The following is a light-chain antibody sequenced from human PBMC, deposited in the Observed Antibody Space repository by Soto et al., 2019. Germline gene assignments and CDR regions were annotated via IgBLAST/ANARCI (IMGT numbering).Light chain of an antibody. CDR1: SSNIGSNT. Sequence: QSVLTQPPSASGTPGQRVTISCPGSSSNIGSNTVNWYQQLPGTAPKLLIYSNNQRPSGVPDRFSGSKSGTSASLAISGLQSEDEADHYCAAWDDSLNGVVFGGGTKLTVL. CDR2: SNN. CDR3: AAWDDSLNGVV. V-gene: IGLV1-44*01. J-gene: IGLJ2*01.